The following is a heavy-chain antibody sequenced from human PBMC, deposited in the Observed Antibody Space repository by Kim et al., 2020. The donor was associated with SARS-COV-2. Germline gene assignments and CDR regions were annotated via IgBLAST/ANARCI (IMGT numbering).Heavy chain of an antibody. V-gene: IGHV3-23*05. CDR2: IYINGAT. CDR1: GFTFSNHA. D-gene: IGHD1-1*01. CDR3: SNEIRPNNY. Sequence: GGSLRLSCTASGFTFSNHAMTWVRQAPGKGLEWVAAIYINGATKYADSVKGRFTISRDNSKNTLYLQMNSLRGEDTAVDYYSNEIRPNNYLGQGTLVTVS. J-gene: IGHJ4*02.